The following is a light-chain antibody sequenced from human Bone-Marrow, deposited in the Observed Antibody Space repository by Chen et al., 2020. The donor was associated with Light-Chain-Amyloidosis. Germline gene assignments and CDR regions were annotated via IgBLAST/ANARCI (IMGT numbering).Light chain of an antibody. Sequence: FELTQPPSVSVSPAHTARLTCSGDDLPTKYAYWYQQKPGQAPVLVIHRDTERPSGISERFSGSSSGTTATLTISGVQAEDEADYHCQSADSSGTYEVIFGGGTKLTVL. V-gene: IGLV3-25*03. CDR3: QSADSSGTYEVI. CDR1: DLPTKY. CDR2: RDT. J-gene: IGLJ2*01.